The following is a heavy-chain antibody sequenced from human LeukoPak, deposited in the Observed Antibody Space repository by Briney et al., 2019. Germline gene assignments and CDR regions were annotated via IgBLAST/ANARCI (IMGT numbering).Heavy chain of an antibody. CDR1: GFTFDDYA. D-gene: IGHD2-2*01. J-gene: IGHJ3*02. Sequence: GRSLRLSCAASGFTFDDYAMHWVRQAPGKGLEWVSGISWNSGSIGYADSVKGRFTISRDNAKNSLYLQMSSLRAEDTALYYCAKDDCSSTSCQPHAFDIWGQGTMVTVSS. CDR2: ISWNSGSI. V-gene: IGHV3-9*01. CDR3: AKDDCSSTSCQPHAFDI.